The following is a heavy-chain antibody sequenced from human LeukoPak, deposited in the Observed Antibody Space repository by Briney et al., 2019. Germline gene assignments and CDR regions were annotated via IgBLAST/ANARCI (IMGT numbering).Heavy chain of an antibody. CDR1: GGSISSGGYY. Sequence: PSETLSLTCTVSGGSISSGGYYWSWIRQPPGKGLEWIGYIYHSGSTYYNRSLKSRVTISVDRSKNQFSLKLSSVTAADTAVYYCARDYPPGYSSSWYPDAFDIWGQGTMVTVSS. D-gene: IGHD6-13*01. V-gene: IGHV4-30-2*01. CDR3: ARDYPPGYSSSWYPDAFDI. CDR2: IYHSGST. J-gene: IGHJ3*02.